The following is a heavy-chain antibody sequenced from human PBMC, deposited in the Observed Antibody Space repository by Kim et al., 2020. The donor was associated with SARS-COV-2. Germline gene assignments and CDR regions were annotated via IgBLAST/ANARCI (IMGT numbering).Heavy chain of an antibody. CDR1: GGTFSSYA. CDR3: ARVDSRFLEWSEHKEFDP. Sequence: SVKVSCKASGGTFSSYAISWVRQAPGQGLEWMGGIIPIFGTANYAQKFQGRVTITADESTSTAYMELSSLRSEDTAVYYCARVDSRFLEWSEHKEFDPWGQGTLVTVSS. V-gene: IGHV1-69*13. CDR2: IIPIFGTA. D-gene: IGHD3-3*01. J-gene: IGHJ5*02.